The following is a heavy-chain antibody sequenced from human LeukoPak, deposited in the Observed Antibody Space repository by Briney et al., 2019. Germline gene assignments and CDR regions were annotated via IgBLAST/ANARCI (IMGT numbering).Heavy chain of an antibody. V-gene: IGHV3-30*02. CDR3: AKDFKRSGPEMFRPVLVARYYYMDV. CDR2: IRYDGSNK. Sequence: GGSLRLSCAASGCTFISYGMHGVRQAPGKGVEGVAFIRYDGSNKYYADSVKGRFTISRDNSKNTLYLQMNSLRAEDTAVYYCAKDFKRSGPEMFRPVLVARYYYMDVWGKGTTVTISS. J-gene: IGHJ6*03. D-gene: IGHD2-8*02. CDR1: GCTFISYG.